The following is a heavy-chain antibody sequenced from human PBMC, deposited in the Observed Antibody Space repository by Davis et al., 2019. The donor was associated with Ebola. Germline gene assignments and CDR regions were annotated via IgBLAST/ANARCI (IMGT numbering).Heavy chain of an antibody. D-gene: IGHD7-27*01. CDR1: GGTFSNYT. V-gene: IGHV1-18*01. Sequence: AASVTVSCKASGGTFSNYTFHWVRQAPGQGLEWMGWISAYNGNTNYAQKLQGRVTMTTDTSTSTAYMELRSLRSDDTAVYYCARETGDGDGMDVWGKGTTVTVSS. CDR2: ISAYNGNT. J-gene: IGHJ6*04. CDR3: ARETGDGDGMDV.